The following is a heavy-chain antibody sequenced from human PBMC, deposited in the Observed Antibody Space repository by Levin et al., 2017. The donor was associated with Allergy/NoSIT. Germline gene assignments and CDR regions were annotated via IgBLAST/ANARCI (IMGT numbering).Heavy chain of an antibody. Sequence: GESLKISCTASGFTFGDYGMSWFRQGPGKGLEWVGYIRSKTYGGTTEYAASVKGRFTISRDDSKSIAYVQMNSLKTEDTAVYYCTRVGPAFGELLFIGDYWGQGTLVTVSS. CDR3: TRVGPAFGELLFIGDY. CDR2: IRSKTYGGTT. D-gene: IGHD3-10*01. V-gene: IGHV3-49*03. J-gene: IGHJ4*02. CDR1: GFTFGDYG.